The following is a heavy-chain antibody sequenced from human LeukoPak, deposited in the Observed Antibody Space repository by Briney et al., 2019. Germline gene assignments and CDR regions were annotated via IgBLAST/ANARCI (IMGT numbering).Heavy chain of an antibody. CDR1: GYSFTNYW. CDR3: ASYNYYDSSGYYYEWVY. Sequence: GESLKIPCKGSGYSFTNYWIGLVRQIPGKGLEWVVIIYPGDPDTRYSPSFRGQVTISADKSITTAYLQWSSLKASDTAMYYCASYNYYDSSGYYYEWVYWGQGTLVTVSS. V-gene: IGHV5-51*01. J-gene: IGHJ4*02. CDR2: IYPGDPDT. D-gene: IGHD3-22*01.